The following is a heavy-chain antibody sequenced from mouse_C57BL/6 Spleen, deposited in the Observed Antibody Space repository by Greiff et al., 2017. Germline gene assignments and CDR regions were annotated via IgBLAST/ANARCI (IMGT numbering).Heavy chain of an antibody. Sequence: VQLQQPGAELVMPGASVKLSCKASGYTFTSYWMHWVKQRPGQGLEWIGEIDPSDSYTNYNQKFKGKSTLTVDKSSSTAYMQLSSLTSEDSAVYYCARWAYGRSLYYAMDYWGQGTSVTVSS. CDR1: GYTFTSYW. V-gene: IGHV1-69*01. J-gene: IGHJ4*01. CDR2: IDPSDSYT. CDR3: ARWAYGRSLYYAMDY. D-gene: IGHD1-1*01.